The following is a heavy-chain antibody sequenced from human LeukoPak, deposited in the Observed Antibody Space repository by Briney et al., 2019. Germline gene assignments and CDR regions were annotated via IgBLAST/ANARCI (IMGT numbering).Heavy chain of an antibody. Sequence: PGGSLRLSCAASGFTFSDYYMSWIRQAPGKGLEWVSYISSSCSTIYYADSVKGRFTISRDNAKNSLYLQMNSLRAEDTAVYYCARVGYSGSYYYYYYYMDVWGKGTTVTVSS. CDR3: ARVGYSGSYYYYYYYMDV. V-gene: IGHV3-11*04. D-gene: IGHD1-26*01. CDR1: GFTFSDYY. J-gene: IGHJ6*03. CDR2: ISSSCSTI.